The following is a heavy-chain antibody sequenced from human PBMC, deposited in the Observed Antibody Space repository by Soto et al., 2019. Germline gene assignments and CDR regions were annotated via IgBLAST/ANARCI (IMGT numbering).Heavy chain of an antibody. CDR3: ASRDPGTSVEY. J-gene: IGHJ4*02. D-gene: IGHD1-7*01. Sequence: SETLSLTCAVSGGSFTSNNWWTWVRQPPGQGLEWIGEIYRTGSTNYNPSLKSRVTISLDKSENQFSLKVTSLTAADTAVYYCASRDPGTSVEYWSQGTLVRLSS. CDR1: GGSFTSNNW. CDR2: IYRTGST. V-gene: IGHV4-4*02.